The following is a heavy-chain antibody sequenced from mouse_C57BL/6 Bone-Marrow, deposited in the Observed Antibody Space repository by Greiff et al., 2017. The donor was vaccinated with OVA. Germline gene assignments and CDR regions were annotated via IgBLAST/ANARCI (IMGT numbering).Heavy chain of an antibody. Sequence: VQLQQPGAELVKPGASVKLSCTASGYTFTSYWMPWVQQRPGQGLEWIGMISPSSGSTNYNEKFTGPATLTVDKSSSTAYLQLSSLTSEDSAVYYCERDYYWFAYWGQGTLVTVSA. CDR3: ERDYYWFAY. CDR1: GYTFTSYW. CDR2: ISPSSGST. V-gene: IGHV1-64*01. D-gene: IGHD2-1*01. J-gene: IGHJ3*01.